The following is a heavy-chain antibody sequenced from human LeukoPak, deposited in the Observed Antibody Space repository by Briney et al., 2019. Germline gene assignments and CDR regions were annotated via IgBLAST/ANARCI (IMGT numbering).Heavy chain of an antibody. CDR1: GFTFGDDA. J-gene: IGHJ4*02. V-gene: IGHV3-49*03. CDR3: SRGLHDYGDSNYYFDQ. CDR2: IRKKGYGETT. Sequence: PGGSLRLSCTASGFTFGDDAWSWFRQAPGKGLEWICFIRKKGYGETTDYAASVRGRFTISRDDAKSIAYLQMNSLTTEDPALYYCSRGLHDYGDSNYYFDQWGRGTLVTVSS. D-gene: IGHD4-17*01.